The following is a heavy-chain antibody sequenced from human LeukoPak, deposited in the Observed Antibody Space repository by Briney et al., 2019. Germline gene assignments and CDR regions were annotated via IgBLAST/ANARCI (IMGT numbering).Heavy chain of an antibody. CDR3: ARRLAAAFDY. V-gene: IGHV3-7*01. Sequence: GGSLRLSCEASGFSFSSFWMSWVRQAPGKGLEWVANIKQDGSEENYVDSVKGRFTISRDNAKKSLYLQMNSLRVEDTAVYYCARRLAAAFDYWGQGTLVTVSS. J-gene: IGHJ4*02. CDR2: IKQDGSEE. CDR1: GFSFSSFW. D-gene: IGHD6-13*01.